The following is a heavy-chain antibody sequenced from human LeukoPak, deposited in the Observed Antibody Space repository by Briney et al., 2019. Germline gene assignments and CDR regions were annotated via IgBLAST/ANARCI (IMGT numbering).Heavy chain of an antibody. V-gene: IGHV4-34*01. CDR2: INHSGST. CDR3: ARWGSSWYLNWFDP. J-gene: IGHJ5*02. Sequence: PSETLSLTCAVYGGSFSGYYWSWIRQPPGKGLEWIGEINHSGSTNYNPSLKSRVTISVDTSKNQFSLKLSSVTAADTAVYYCARWGSSWYLNWFDPWGQGTLDTVSS. CDR1: GGSFSGYY. D-gene: IGHD6-13*01.